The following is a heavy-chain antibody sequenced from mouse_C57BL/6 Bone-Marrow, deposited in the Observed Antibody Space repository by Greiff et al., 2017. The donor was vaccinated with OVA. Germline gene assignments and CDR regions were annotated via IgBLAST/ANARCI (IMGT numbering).Heavy chain of an antibody. CDR3: ARVWCFDY. Sequence: LVKPGASVKISCKASGYAFSSSWMNWVKQRPGKGLEWIGRIYPGDGDTNYNGKFKGKATLTADKSSSTAYMQLSSLTSEDSAVYFCARVWCFDYWGQGTTLTVSS. CDR2: IYPGDGDT. D-gene: IGHD1-1*02. V-gene: IGHV1-82*01. J-gene: IGHJ2*01. CDR1: GYAFSSSW.